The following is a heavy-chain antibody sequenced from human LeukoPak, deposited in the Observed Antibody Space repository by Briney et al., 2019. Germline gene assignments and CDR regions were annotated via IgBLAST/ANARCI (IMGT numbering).Heavy chain of an antibody. CDR2: IYHSGST. Sequence: SETLSLTCAVSGGSISSSNWWSWVCQPPGKGLEWIGEIYHSGSTNYNPSLKSRVTISVDTSKNQFSLKLSSVTAADTAVYYCARGGTYYYGMDVWGQGTTVTVSS. D-gene: IGHD1-26*01. V-gene: IGHV4-4*02. CDR1: GGSISSSNW. CDR3: ARGGTYYYGMDV. J-gene: IGHJ6*02.